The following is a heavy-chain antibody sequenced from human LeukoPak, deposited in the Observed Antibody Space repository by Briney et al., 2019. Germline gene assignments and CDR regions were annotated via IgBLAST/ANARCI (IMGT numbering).Heavy chain of an antibody. CDR3: ARWRLRYFDWFPGGYWFDP. Sequence: SETLSLTCTVSGGSISSYYWSWIRQPPGKGLEWIGYIYYSGSTNYNPSLKSRVTISVDTSKNQFSLKLSSVTAADTAVYYCARWRLRYFDWFPGGYWFDPWGQGTLVTVSS. V-gene: IGHV4-59*12. CDR2: IYYSGST. CDR1: GGSISSYY. J-gene: IGHJ5*02. D-gene: IGHD3-9*01.